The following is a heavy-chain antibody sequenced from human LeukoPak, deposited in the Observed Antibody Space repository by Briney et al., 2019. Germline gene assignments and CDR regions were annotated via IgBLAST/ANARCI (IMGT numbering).Heavy chain of an antibody. CDR3: AKDPWAAARSWFDP. J-gene: IGHJ5*02. V-gene: IGHV3-7*03. D-gene: IGHD6-13*01. CDR1: GFTFSNYW. CDR2: IAQDGSES. Sequence: GGSLRLSCAASGFTFSNYWMNWVRQAPGKGLEWVANIAQDGSESQYVDSVKGRFTISRDNSKNTLYLQMNSLRAEDTAVYYCAKDPWAAARSWFDPWGQGTLVTVSS.